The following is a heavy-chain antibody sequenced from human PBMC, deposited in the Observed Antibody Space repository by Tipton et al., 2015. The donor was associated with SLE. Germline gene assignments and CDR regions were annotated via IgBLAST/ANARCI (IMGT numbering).Heavy chain of an antibody. CDR1: GGSISNNY. CDR3: ARGMVTWRGAIIGVDV. Sequence: TLSLTCSVSGGSISNNYWMWIRQPPGKGLEWIGYISYGGGTNYNPSPKSRVTISVDTAKNQFSLRLSSVTAADTAVYYCARGMVTWRGAIIGVDVWGPGTTVNVSS. J-gene: IGHJ6*02. CDR2: ISYGGGT. D-gene: IGHD2-21*02. V-gene: IGHV4-59*12.